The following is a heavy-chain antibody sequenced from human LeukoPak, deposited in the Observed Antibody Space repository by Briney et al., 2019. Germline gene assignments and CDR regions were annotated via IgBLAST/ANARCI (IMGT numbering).Heavy chain of an antibody. CDR3: ARGLAAAADY. V-gene: IGHV4-59*01. D-gene: IGHD6-13*01. Sequence: SETLSLTCTVSGGSISSYYWSWIRQPPGKGLEWIGYIYYSGSTNYNPSLKSRVTISVDTSKNQFSLKLSSVTAADTAEYYCARGLAAAADYWGQGTLVTVSS. J-gene: IGHJ4*02. CDR2: IYYSGST. CDR1: GGSISSYY.